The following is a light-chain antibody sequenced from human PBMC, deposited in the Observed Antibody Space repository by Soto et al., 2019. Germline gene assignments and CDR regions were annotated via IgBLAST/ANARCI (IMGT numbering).Light chain of an antibody. CDR1: QSVGPN. Sequence: TRSPATLSVSLGEEVSLSCRASQSVGPNLAWYQQRPGQAPRLLIHWGSTRANGVPARFRGSGRGTDFTLTISNLQSEDLAVYYCQQYENWPPYSFGQGTRLEIK. CDR3: QQYENWPPYS. V-gene: IGKV3-15*01. CDR2: WGS. J-gene: IGKJ2*03.